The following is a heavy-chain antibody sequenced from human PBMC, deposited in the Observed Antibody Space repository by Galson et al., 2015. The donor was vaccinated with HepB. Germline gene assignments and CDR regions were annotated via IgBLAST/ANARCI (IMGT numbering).Heavy chain of an antibody. V-gene: IGHV1-46*03. Sequence: SCKASGYTFTSYYMHWVRQAPGQGLEWMGIINPSGGSTSYAQKFQGRVTMTRDTSTSTVYMELSSLRSEDTAVYYCARDYYYGSGSYYNEVGFGNYFDYWGQGTLVTVSS. CDR3: ARDYYYGSGSYYNEVGFGNYFDY. CDR2: INPSGGST. D-gene: IGHD3-10*01. CDR1: GYTFTSYY. J-gene: IGHJ4*02.